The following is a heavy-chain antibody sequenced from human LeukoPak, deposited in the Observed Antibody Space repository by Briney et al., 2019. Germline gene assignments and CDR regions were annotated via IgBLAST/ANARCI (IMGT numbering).Heavy chain of an antibody. CDR2: IYSGGST. J-gene: IGHJ4*02. CDR3: ARDPY. CDR1: GFTFSSYG. V-gene: IGHV3-NL1*01. Sequence: PGGSLRLSCAASGFTFSSYGMHWVRQAPGKGLEWVAVIYSGGSTYYADSVKGRFTISRDNSKNTLYLQMNSLRAEDTAVYYCARDPYWGQGTLVTVSS.